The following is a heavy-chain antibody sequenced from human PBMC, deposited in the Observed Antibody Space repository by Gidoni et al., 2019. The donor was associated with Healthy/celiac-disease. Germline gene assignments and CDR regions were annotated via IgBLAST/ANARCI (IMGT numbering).Heavy chain of an antibody. CDR2: IYYSGST. D-gene: IGHD5-18*01. V-gene: IGHV4-39*01. J-gene: IGHJ3*02. CDR3: ARHPGGYSYGPSDAFDI. Sequence: QLQLQESGPGLVKPSETLSLTCTVSGVSISSSSYYWGWIRQPPGKGLEWIGSIYYSGSTYYNPSLKSRVTISVDTSKNQFSLKRSSVTAADTAVYYCARHPGGYSYGPSDAFDIWGQGTMVTVSS. CDR1: GVSISSSSYY.